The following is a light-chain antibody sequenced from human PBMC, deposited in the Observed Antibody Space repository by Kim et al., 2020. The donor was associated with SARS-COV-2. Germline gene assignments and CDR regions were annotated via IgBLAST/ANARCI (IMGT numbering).Light chain of an antibody. V-gene: IGKV3-11*01. CDR3: QQRSNWPLT. Sequence: FAPGQIDTLACRRSQSISSYLAWYQQKPGQAPSLLIYGSYNRATGIPGRFSGSRSGTDFTLTINSLEPEDSAVYYCQQRSNWPLTVGGGTKVDI. J-gene: IGKJ4*01. CDR1: QSISSY. CDR2: GSY.